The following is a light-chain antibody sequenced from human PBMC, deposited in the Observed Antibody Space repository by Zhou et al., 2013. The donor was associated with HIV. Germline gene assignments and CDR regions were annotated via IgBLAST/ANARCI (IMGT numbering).Light chain of an antibody. CDR3: QHYDSYPYT. CDR2: KGS. V-gene: IGKV1-5*03. CDR1: QSISHW. J-gene: IGKJ2*01. Sequence: DIQMTQSPATLSAFVGDRVAISCRASQSISHWLAWYQQKPGSAPKLLIYKGSTLESGVPSRFSGSGSGTEFTLVITSLQAEDVGTYYCQHYDSYPYTFGRGTKVEI.